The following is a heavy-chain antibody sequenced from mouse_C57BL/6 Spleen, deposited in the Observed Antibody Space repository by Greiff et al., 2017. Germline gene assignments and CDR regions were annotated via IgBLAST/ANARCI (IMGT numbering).Heavy chain of an antibody. CDR3: ASNYDDDWAWYSY. Sequence: EVQLQQSGAELVKPGASVKLSCTASGFNIKDYYMNWVKQRTEQGLEWIGSIDPEDGDTKYAPKFQGKATITADTYSNTAYLQLSSLTSEDAAVYYCASNYDDDWAWYSYWGQMGLVSVAA. J-gene: IGHJ3*01. D-gene: IGHD2-4*01. V-gene: IGHV14-2*01. CDR1: GFNIKDYY. CDR2: IDPEDGDT.